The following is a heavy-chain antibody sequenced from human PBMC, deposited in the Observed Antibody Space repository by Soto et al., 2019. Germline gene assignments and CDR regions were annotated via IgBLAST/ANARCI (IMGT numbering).Heavy chain of an antibody. CDR1: GFTVSSNY. CDR3: ARAGFPDSSSWYPEPHFDY. D-gene: IGHD6-13*01. CDR2: IYSGGST. V-gene: IGHV3-66*01. J-gene: IGHJ4*02. Sequence: HPGGSLRLSCAASGFTVSSNYMSWVRQAPGKGLEWVSVIYSGGSTYYADSVKGRFTIPRDNSKNTLYLQMNSLRAEDTAVYYCARAGFPDSSSWYPEPHFDYWGQGTLVTVSS.